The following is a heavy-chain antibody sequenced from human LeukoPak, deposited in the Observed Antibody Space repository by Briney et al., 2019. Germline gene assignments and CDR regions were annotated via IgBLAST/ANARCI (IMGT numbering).Heavy chain of an antibody. J-gene: IGHJ4*02. CDR3: ATVPIRYYYDSSGYCD. V-gene: IGHV1-24*01. D-gene: IGHD3-22*01. CDR1: GYTLTELS. Sequence: GAPVKVSCKVSGYTLTELSMHWVRQAPGKGLEWMGGFDPEDGETIYAQKFQGRVTMTEDTSTDTAYMELSSLRSEDTAVYYCATVPIRYYYDSSGYCDWGQGTLVTVSS. CDR2: FDPEDGET.